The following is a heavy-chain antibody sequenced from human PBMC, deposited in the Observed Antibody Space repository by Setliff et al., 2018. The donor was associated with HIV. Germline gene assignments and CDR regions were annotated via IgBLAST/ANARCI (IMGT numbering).Heavy chain of an antibody. Sequence: SETLSLTCDVSGFSISSRYYWGWIRQSPGKGLEWIGRIYTSGSTNYNPSLKSRATISVDTSKNQFSPKLSSVTAADTAVYYCARGSVEMATYYFDYWGQGTLVTVSS. D-gene: IGHD5-12*01. CDR3: ARGSVEMATYYFDY. CDR2: IYTSGST. J-gene: IGHJ4*02. CDR1: GFSISSRYY. V-gene: IGHV4-38-2*01.